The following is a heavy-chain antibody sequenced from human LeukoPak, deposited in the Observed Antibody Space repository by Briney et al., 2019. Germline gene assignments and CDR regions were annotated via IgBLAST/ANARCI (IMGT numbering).Heavy chain of an antibody. CDR1: GFTFSTFS. CDR3: AKGLGKATVTPLGY. CDR2: TKQDGSEK. J-gene: IGHJ4*02. V-gene: IGHV3-7*03. D-gene: IGHD4-11*01. Sequence: GGALRLSCAASGFTFSTFSMSLGRQAPGEGLEGVANTKQDGSEKYYVDSVKGRFTISRDNAKNSLYLQMDSLRAEDTAVYYCAKGLGKATVTPLGYWGQGTLVTVSS.